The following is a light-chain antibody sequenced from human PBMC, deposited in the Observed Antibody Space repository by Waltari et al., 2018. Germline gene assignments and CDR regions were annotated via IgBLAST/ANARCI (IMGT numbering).Light chain of an antibody. J-gene: IGLJ3*02. CDR2: DVT. CDR3: CSYAGTWV. Sequence: QSALTQPRSVSGSPGQSVTISCTGSGRDVGDYNYVSWYQQHPGKAPKVVIYDVTKRPAGAPDRFSGSRSGHSASLTISGLQAEDEADYYCCSYAGTWVFGGGTKLTVL. CDR1: GRDVGDYNY. V-gene: IGLV2-11*01.